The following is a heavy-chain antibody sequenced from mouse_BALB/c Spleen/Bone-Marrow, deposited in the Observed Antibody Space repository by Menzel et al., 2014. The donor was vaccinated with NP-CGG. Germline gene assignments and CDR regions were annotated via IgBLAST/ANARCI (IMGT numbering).Heavy chain of an antibody. CDR3: VTYYDYDIYAMDY. CDR1: GFTFNTYA. J-gene: IGHJ4*01. V-gene: IGHV10-1*02. CDR2: IRSKSNNYAT. D-gene: IGHD2-4*01. Sequence: EVKLAESGGGLVQPKGSLKISCAASGFTFNTYAMNWVRQAPGTGLEWVARIRSKSNNYATYYVDSVKDRFTVSRDDSQSMLYLQINNLRTEDTAMYYCVTYYDYDIYAMDYWGQGTSVTVSS.